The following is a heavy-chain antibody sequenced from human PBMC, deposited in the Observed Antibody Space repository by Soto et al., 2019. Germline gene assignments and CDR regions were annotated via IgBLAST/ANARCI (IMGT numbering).Heavy chain of an antibody. D-gene: IGHD4-17*01. CDR3: ARGPTVNTLDWFDP. J-gene: IGHJ5*02. CDR2: IYSGGST. V-gene: IGHV3-66*01. Sequence: EVQLVESGGGLVQPGGSLRLSCAASGFTVSSNYMSWVRQAPGKGLEWVSVIYSGGSTYYADSVKGRFTISRDNSKNTLYLQMNSLRAEDTAVYYCARGPTVNTLDWFDPWGQGTLVTVSS. CDR1: GFTVSSNY.